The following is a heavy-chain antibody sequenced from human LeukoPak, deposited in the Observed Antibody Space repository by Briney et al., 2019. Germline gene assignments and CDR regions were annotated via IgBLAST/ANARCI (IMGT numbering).Heavy chain of an antibody. J-gene: IGHJ4*02. CDR2: IYTGGGT. Sequence: SETLSLTCIASGVSMSSHCWSWIRQAAGKGLEWIWRIYTGGGTDYNPSLRSRVTMSVDTSKNELSLNLSSVSAADTAVYYWARWYNFFDYWGQGTLVTVSS. V-gene: IGHV4-4*07. CDR1: GVSMSSHC. CDR3: ARWYNFFDY. D-gene: IGHD1-14*01.